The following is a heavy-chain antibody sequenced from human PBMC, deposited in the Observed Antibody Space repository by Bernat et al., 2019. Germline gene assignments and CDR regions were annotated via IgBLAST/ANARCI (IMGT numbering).Heavy chain of an antibody. Sequence: QVQLQQWGAGLLKPSETLSLTCAVYGGSFSGYYWSWIRQPPGKGLEWIGEINHSGSTNYNPSLKSRVTISVDTSKNQFSLKLSSVTAADTAVYYCARAHDYGQDWYFDPWGRGTLVTVSS. V-gene: IGHV4-34*01. CDR1: GGSFSGYY. CDR3: ARAHDYGQDWYFDP. D-gene: IGHD4-17*01. CDR2: INHSGST. J-gene: IGHJ2*01.